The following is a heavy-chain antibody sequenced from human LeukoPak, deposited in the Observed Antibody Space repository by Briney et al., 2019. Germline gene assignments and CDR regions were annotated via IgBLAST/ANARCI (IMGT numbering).Heavy chain of an antibody. V-gene: IGHV3-30*18. CDR3: AKCRGSGSSPDYYYGLDV. D-gene: IGHD3-10*01. CDR2: ISYDGSDK. CDR1: GFPFSSYG. Sequence: SGRSLRLSCAASGFPFSSYGIHWVRQAPGKGLEWVTVISYDGSDKYYADSEKGRFTISRDNAKNTLYLQMNSLRPEDTAVYYCAKCRGSGSSPDYYYGLDVWGQGTTVTVSS. J-gene: IGHJ6*02.